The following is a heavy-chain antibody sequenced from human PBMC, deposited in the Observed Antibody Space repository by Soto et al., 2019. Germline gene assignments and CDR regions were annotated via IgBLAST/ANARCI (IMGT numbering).Heavy chain of an antibody. Sequence: GGSLRLSCAASGFTFSNYEMNWVRQTPGKGLEWVSYISYTGSTIYYADSVRGRFTISRDNSKNSLYLQMNSLRAEDTAVYYCARGLRIYYDRSGLHYWGQGTLVTVSS. V-gene: IGHV3-48*03. J-gene: IGHJ4*02. CDR1: GFTFSNYE. CDR2: ISYTGSTI. CDR3: ARGLRIYYDRSGLHY. D-gene: IGHD3-22*01.